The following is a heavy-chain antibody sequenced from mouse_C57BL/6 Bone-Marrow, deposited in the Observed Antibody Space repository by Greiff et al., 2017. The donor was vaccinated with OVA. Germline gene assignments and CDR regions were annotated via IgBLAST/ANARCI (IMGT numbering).Heavy chain of an antibody. CDR3: AKHAGVYGYDGLWYFDV. D-gene: IGHD2-2*01. CDR2: IWCGGRT. V-gene: IGHV2-9*01. Sequence: VQGVESGPGLVAPSQSLSITCTVSGFSLTSYGVDWVRQPPGKGLEWLGVIWCGGRTNYNSALMSRLSISKDNSKSQVFLKMNSLQTDDTAMYYCAKHAGVYGYDGLWYFDVWGTGTTVTVSS. J-gene: IGHJ1*03. CDR1: GFSLTSYG.